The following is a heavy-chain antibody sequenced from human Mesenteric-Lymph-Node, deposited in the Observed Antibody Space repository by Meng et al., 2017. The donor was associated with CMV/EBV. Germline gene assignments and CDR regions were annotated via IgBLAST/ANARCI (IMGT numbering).Heavy chain of an antibody. D-gene: IGHD3-10*01. V-gene: IGHV1-2*04. CDR2: INPNNGDT. J-gene: IGHJ6*02. Sequence: YYIHWVRQAPGQGLEWMGWINPNNGDTNYAQKFQGWVTMTRDTSISTAYTELSRLTSDDTAVYYCARGGGVSVDARGMSLFYYYAMDVWGQGTLVTVSS. CDR3: ARGGGVSVDARGMSLFYYYAMDV. CDR1: YY.